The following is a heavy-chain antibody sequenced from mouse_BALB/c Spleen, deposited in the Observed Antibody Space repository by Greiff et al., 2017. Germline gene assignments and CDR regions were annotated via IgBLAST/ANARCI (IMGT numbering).Heavy chain of an antibody. CDR1: GYSITSDYA. Sequence: EVKLVESGPGLVKPSQSLSLTCTVTGYSITSDYAWNWIRQFPGNKLEWMGYISYSGSTSYNPSLKSRISITRDTSKNQFFLQLNSVTTEDTATYYCARGGNGYDGYAMDYWGQGTSVTVSS. J-gene: IGHJ4*01. V-gene: IGHV3-2*02. CDR2: ISYSGST. D-gene: IGHD2-2*01. CDR3: ARGGNGYDGYAMDY.